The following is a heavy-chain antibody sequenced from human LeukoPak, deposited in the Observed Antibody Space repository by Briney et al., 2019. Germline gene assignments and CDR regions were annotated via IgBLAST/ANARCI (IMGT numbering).Heavy chain of an antibody. J-gene: IGHJ4*02. Sequence: GGSLRLSCAASGFTVSSNSMSWVRQAPGKGLEWVSVIYSGGTTYYADSVKGRFTISRDNSNNALYLQMDSLRAEDTAVYYCANWIGSSSRDYWGQGTLVTVSS. CDR3: ANWIGSSSRDY. D-gene: IGHD6-6*01. CDR1: GFTVSSNS. CDR2: IYSGGTT. V-gene: IGHV3-53*01.